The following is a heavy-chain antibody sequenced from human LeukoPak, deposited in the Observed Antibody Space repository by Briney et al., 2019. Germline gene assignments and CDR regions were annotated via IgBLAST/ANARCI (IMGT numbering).Heavy chain of an antibody. D-gene: IGHD3-10*01. J-gene: IGHJ6*04. CDR1: GYTFSSYA. CDR2: ISTYNGDT. V-gene: IGHV1-18*01. CDR3: ARDTYYYSSGSYLDV. Sequence: ASVKVSCKASGYTFSSYAITWVRQAPGQGLEWVGWISTYNGDTEYAYMLQGRVTMTTDTSTSTVYMDLRSLRSDDTAVYYCARDTYYYSSGSYLDVWGKGTTVTISS.